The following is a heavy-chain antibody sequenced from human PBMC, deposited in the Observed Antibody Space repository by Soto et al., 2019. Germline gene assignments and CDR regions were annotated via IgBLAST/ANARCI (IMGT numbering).Heavy chain of an antibody. CDR2: INHSGST. Sequence: SETLSLTCAVYGGSFSGYYWSWIRQPPGKGLEWIGEINHSGSTNYNPSLKSRVTISVDTSKNQFSLKLSSVTAADTAVYYCARANRMSWSGYYRAWWFDPWGQGTLVTVSS. J-gene: IGHJ5*02. CDR1: GGSFSGYY. D-gene: IGHD3-3*01. V-gene: IGHV4-34*01. CDR3: ARANRMSWSGYYRAWWFDP.